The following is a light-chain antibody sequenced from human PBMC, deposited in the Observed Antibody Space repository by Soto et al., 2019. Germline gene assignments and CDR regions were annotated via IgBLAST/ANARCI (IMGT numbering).Light chain of an antibody. V-gene: IGKV1-27*01. J-gene: IGKJ1*01. CDR2: AAS. CDR3: QKYNSAPWT. Sequence: DIQMPQSPPSLSASVGDRVTITCRASQGISNDLAWYQQKPGKVPKLLIYAASTLQSGVPSRFSGSGSGTDFTLTISSLQPEDGATYYCQKYNSAPWTFGQGTKVEIK. CDR1: QGISND.